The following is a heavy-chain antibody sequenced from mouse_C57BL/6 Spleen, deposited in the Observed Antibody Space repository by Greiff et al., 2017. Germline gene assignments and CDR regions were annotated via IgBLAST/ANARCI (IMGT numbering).Heavy chain of an antibody. CDR1: GYSITSGYY. J-gene: IGHJ3*01. V-gene: IGHV3-6*01. CDR3: AGGDYYGSSYDWCAY. D-gene: IGHD1-1*01. CDR2: ISYDGSN. Sequence: EVHLVESGPGLVKPSQSLSLTCSVTGYSITSGYYWNWIRQFPGNKLEWMGYISYDGSNNYNPSLKNRISITRDTSKNQFFLKLNSVTTEDTATYYCAGGDYYGSSYDWCAYWGQGTLVTVSA.